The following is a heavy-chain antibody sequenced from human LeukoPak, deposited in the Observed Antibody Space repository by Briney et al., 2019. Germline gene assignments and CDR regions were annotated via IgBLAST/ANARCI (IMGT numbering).Heavy chain of an antibody. Sequence: QSGGSLRLSCAASGFTFGSCDMGWVRQAPGKGLEWVSSISGSGGSTYCADSVKGRFTISRDNSKNTLYLQMNSLRAEDTAVYYCAKAQYYYAGSGYPTNFDYWGQGTLVTVSS. CDR2: ISGSGGST. CDR1: GFTFGSCD. V-gene: IGHV3-23*01. CDR3: AKAQYYYAGSGYPTNFDY. D-gene: IGHD3-22*01. J-gene: IGHJ4*02.